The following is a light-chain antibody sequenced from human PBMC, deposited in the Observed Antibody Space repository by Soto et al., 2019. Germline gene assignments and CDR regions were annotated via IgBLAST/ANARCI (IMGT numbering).Light chain of an antibody. CDR2: GTS. J-gene: IGKJ1*01. V-gene: IGKV3D-7*01. CDR3: HQDFNLPWT. CDR1: QTVSGMY. Sequence: EIVLTQSPVTLSLSPWQRATLSCRTSQTVSGMYLSWFQQKPGQPPRLLIYGTSTRATDIPVRFSGSGSGTDFTLTISSLQPEDFAVYFCHQDFNLPWTFGQGTKVDIK.